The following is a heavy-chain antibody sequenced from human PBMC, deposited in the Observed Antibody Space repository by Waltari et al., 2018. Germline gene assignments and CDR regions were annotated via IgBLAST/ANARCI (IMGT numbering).Heavy chain of an antibody. CDR2: IGSKANSDAT. Sequence: EVQLVESGGGLVQPGGSLKLSCAASGFTFSGSAMHWVRQASGKGLEWVGRIGSKANSDATAYAASVKGRFTISRDDSKNTAYLQMNSLKTEDTAVYYCTRQGSSWYEDDYWGQGTLVTVSS. CDR1: GFTFSGSA. D-gene: IGHD6-13*01. V-gene: IGHV3-73*01. J-gene: IGHJ4*02. CDR3: TRQGSSWYEDDY.